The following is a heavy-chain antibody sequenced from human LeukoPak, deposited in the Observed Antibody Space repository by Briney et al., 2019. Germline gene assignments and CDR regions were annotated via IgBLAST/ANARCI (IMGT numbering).Heavy chain of an antibody. D-gene: IGHD4-11*01. CDR3: ARGERDDYSKNFDY. CDR1: GYTFTSYD. Sequence: ASVKVSCKASGYTFTSYDINWVRQATGQGLEWMGWMNPNSGNTGYAQKFQGRVTITRNTSISTAYMELSSVRSEDTAVYYCARGERDDYSKNFDYWGQETLVTVSS. J-gene: IGHJ4*02. CDR2: MNPNSGNT. V-gene: IGHV1-8*03.